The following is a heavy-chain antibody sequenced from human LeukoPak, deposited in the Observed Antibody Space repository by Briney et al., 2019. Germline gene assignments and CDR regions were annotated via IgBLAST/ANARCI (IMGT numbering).Heavy chain of an antibody. D-gene: IGHD2-21*02. J-gene: IGHJ4*02. CDR3: ARDRGGDYDLGY. Sequence: ASVKVSCKASGYTFTSYYMHWVRQAPGQGLEWMGIINPSGGSTSYAQKFQGRVTMTRDTFTSTVYMELSSLRSEDTAVYYCARDRGGDYDLGYWGQGTLVTVSS. V-gene: IGHV1-46*01. CDR1: GYTFTSYY. CDR2: INPSGGST.